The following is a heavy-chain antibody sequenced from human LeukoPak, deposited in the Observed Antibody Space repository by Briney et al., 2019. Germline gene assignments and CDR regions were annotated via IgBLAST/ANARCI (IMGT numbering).Heavy chain of an antibody. Sequence: GGSLRLSCAASGFTFSTSGMHWVRQAPGKGLEWVAVISYDGSNDYYADSVKGRFTISRDNSKNTLFLQMNSLRAEDTAVYYCAKVLGSGSRPIDYRGQGTLVTVSS. V-gene: IGHV3-30*18. D-gene: IGHD3-10*01. CDR3: AKVLGSGSRPIDY. J-gene: IGHJ4*02. CDR2: ISYDGSND. CDR1: GFTFSTSG.